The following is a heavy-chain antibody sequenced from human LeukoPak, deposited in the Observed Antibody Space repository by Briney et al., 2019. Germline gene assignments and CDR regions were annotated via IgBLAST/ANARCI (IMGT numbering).Heavy chain of an antibody. CDR1: GYTFTSYY. CDR3: ARAPFPDLRGAEQLVYFDY. Sequence: ASVKVSYKASGYTFTSYYMHWVRQAPGQGLEWMGIINPSGGSTSYAQKFQGRVTMTRDTSTSTVYMELSSLRSEDTAVYYCARAPFPDLRGAEQLVYFDYWGQGTLVTVSS. CDR2: INPSGGST. D-gene: IGHD6-13*01. J-gene: IGHJ4*02. V-gene: IGHV1-46*01.